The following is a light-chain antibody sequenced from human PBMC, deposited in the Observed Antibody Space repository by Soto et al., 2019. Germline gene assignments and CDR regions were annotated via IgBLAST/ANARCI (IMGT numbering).Light chain of an antibody. CDR2: GAS. CDR1: QSVSSSY. V-gene: IGKV3-20*01. Sequence: DTVLTQSPGTLSLSPGDRSTLSCRASQSVSSSYLAWYQQKPGQAPRLLLYGASSRATGIPDRFSGSGSGTDCTLTISRLETEDFAVYYCQQYGSSPWTFGQGTKVDIK. CDR3: QQYGSSPWT. J-gene: IGKJ1*01.